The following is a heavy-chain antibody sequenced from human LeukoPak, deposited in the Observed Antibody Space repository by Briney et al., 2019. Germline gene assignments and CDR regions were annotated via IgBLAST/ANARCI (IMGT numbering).Heavy chain of an antibody. CDR1: GFTSSTYA. CDR2: ISLDGRNN. Sequence: GGALRLSCAASGFTSSTYAMHWVRRAPVEGLEWLAVISLDGRNNYYAESVKGRFTISRDNSKNTLYLQMNSLRAEDTAVYYCARSNGDGDAFDIWGQGTMVTVSS. V-gene: IGHV3-30*04. D-gene: IGHD4-17*01. J-gene: IGHJ3*02. CDR3: ARSNGDGDAFDI.